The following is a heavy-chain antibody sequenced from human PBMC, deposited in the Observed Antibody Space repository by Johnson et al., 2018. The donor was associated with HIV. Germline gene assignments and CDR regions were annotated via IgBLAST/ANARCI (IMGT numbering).Heavy chain of an antibody. D-gene: IGHD3-3*01. V-gene: IGHV3-23*04. CDR2: ISGSGGST. Sequence: VQLVESGGGLVQPGGSLRLSCVASGLTFSSYGMSWVRQAPGKGPEWVSGISGSGGSTYYADSVTGRFTISRDNSKNTLYLQMNSLRAEDTALYYCARGCSVLQHLEWSFAAFDIWGQGTMVTVSS. J-gene: IGHJ3*02. CDR1: GLTFSSYG. CDR3: ARGCSVLQHLEWSFAAFDI.